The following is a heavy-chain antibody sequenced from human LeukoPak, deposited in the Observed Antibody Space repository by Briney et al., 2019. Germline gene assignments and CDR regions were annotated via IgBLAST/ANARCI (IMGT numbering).Heavy chain of an antibody. CDR2: INTDGSST. Sequence: GSLRLSCAASGFTFSSYWMHWVRQAPGKGLVWVSRINTDGSSTSYADSVKGRFTIPRDNAKNTLYLQMNSLRAEDTAVYYCARESGIAAALDLWGQGTLVTVSS. D-gene: IGHD6-13*01. J-gene: IGHJ5*02. V-gene: IGHV3-74*01. CDR3: ARESGIAAALDL. CDR1: GFTFSSYW.